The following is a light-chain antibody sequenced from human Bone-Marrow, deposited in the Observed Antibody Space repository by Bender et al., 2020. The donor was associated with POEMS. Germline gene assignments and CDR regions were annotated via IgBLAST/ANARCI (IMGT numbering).Light chain of an antibody. J-gene: IGLJ1*01. CDR2: DVL. Sequence: QSALTQPRSVSGSPGQSVTISCTGTTSDVGGYNSVSWFQQHPGKAPTLVLYDVLKRPSGVPDRFSGSKFGNTASLTISGLQAGDEADYYCCSYTGTYTYVFGSGTSLTVL. V-gene: IGLV2-11*01. CDR3: CSYTGTYTYV. CDR1: TSDVGGYNS.